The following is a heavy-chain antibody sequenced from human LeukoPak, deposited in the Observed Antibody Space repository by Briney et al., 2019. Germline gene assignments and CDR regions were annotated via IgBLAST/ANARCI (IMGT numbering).Heavy chain of an antibody. J-gene: IGHJ4*02. CDR3: ARGYYDRSGSSNPFDS. D-gene: IGHD3-22*01. CDR2: VHYTGKT. Sequence: SETLSLTCTVSGDSISSSYWSWIRQPPGKRLEWVGYVHYTGKTNYNPSLNNRATISVDMSKNQFSLTLTSVTLADTAVYYCARGYYDRSGSSNPFDSWGQGALVTVS. CDR1: GDSISSSY. V-gene: IGHV4-59*01.